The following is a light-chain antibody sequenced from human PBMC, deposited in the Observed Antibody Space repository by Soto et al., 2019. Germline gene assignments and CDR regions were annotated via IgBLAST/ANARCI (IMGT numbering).Light chain of an antibody. CDR1: RSISDW. V-gene: IGKV1-5*01. CDR3: LQYSSHSWT. CDR2: DAS. J-gene: IGKJ1*01. Sequence: DIQMTQSPSSLSPSVGDRVTITCRASRSISDWLAWYQQKPGKAPELLIFDASNLKSGVSSRFSGRGSGTEFTLTISRLQTDDVATYYCLQYSSHSWTFGQGTKVDIK.